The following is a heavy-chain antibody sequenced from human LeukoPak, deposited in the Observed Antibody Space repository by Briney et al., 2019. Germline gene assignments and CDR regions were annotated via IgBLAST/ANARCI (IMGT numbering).Heavy chain of an antibody. CDR3: TTEIAVAAQGWFDP. D-gene: IGHD6-19*01. CDR1: GFTFSNAW. V-gene: IGHV3-15*01. CDR2: IKSKTDGGTT. Sequence: GGSLRLSCAASGFTFSNAWMSWVRQAQGKGMEWVGRIKSKTDGGTTDYAAPVKGRFTISRDDSKNTLYLQMNSLKTEDTAVYYCTTEIAVAAQGWFDPWGQGTLVTVSS. J-gene: IGHJ5*02.